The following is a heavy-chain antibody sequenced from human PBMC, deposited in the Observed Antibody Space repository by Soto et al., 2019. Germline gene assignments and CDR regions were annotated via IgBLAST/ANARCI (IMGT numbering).Heavy chain of an antibody. J-gene: IGHJ4*02. CDR1: GGSISSYY. CDR2: IYYSGST. D-gene: IGHD5-12*01. V-gene: IGHV4-59*08. Sequence: SETLSLTCTVSGGSISSYYWSWIRQPPGKGLEWIGYIYYSGSTNYNPSLKSRVTIPVDTPKNQFSLKLSSVTAADTAVYYCARHTGQMATISNFDYWGQGTLVTVSS. CDR3: ARHTGQMATISNFDY.